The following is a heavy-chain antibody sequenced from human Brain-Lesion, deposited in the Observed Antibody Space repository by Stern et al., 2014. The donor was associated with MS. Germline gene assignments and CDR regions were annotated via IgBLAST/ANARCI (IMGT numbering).Heavy chain of an antibody. CDR2: ISDSGSV. J-gene: IGHJ6*02. V-gene: IGHV4-59*01. CDR3: ARGDIVVVPAARSFGSDYYYPGLDV. D-gene: IGHD2-2*01. Sequence: VQLVESGPGLVKPSETLSLTCTVSGGSIINYYWTWIRQPPGKGLEWIGDISDSGSVAYNPSLKRRLTMSVDTSTNQFSLRLSSVTAADTAVYFCARGDIVVVPAARSFGSDYYYPGLDVWGQGTTISVS. CDR1: GGSIINYY.